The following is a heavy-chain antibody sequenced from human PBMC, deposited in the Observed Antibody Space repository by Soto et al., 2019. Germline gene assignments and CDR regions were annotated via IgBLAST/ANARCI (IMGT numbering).Heavy chain of an antibody. CDR1: GGSISSGGYY. CDR2: IYYSGST. Sequence: QVQLQESGPGLVKPSQTLSLTCTVSGGSISSGGYYWSWIRQHPGKGLEWIGYIYYSGSTYYNPSLKSRVTISVDTSKNQFSLKLSSVTAADTAVCYCARDGTSYYYGSGSIDYWGQGTLVTVSS. J-gene: IGHJ4*02. CDR3: ARDGTSYYYGSGSIDY. D-gene: IGHD3-10*01. V-gene: IGHV4-31*03.